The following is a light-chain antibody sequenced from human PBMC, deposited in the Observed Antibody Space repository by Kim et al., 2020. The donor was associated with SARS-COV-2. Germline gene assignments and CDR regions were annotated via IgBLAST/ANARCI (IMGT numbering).Light chain of an antibody. Sequence: PSTTDACTGTSRDVGGYDDVSWYKQHQGTAPKLMFYDVSKRPSGVSNRFSGSKSGNTASLTISGLQAEDEADYYCSSYTSSSRVFGGGTQLTVL. CDR2: DVS. J-gene: IGLJ3*02. CDR3: SSYTSSSRV. V-gene: IGLV2-14*03. CDR1: SRDVGGYDD.